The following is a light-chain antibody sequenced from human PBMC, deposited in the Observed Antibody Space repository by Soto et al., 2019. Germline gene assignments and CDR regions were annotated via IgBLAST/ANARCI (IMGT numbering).Light chain of an antibody. J-gene: IGKJ2*01. Sequence: ESMLTQSPGTRSLSPGERATLSCRASQSISSRYLTWYQHKPGQAPRLLIYGASIRATGIPDRFSGSGSGTDFTLTISRLEPEDFAVYYCQQFRSSPPAFTFGQGTKLEI. CDR3: QQFRSSPPAFT. CDR2: GAS. CDR1: QSISSRY. V-gene: IGKV3-20*01.